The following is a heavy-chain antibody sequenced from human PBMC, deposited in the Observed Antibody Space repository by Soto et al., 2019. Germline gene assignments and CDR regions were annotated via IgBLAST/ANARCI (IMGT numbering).Heavy chain of an antibody. CDR3: ARVGPYCSSTSCYVPFWFDP. D-gene: IGHD2-2*01. Sequence: QVQLQESGPGLVKPSETLSLTCTVSGGSISSYYWSWIRQPPGKGLEWIGYIYYRGSTNYNPSLKSRVTISVDTSKNQFSLKLSSVTAADTAVYYCARVGPYCSSTSCYVPFWFDPWGQGTLVTVSS. J-gene: IGHJ5*02. V-gene: IGHV4-59*01. CDR1: GGSISSYY. CDR2: IYYRGST.